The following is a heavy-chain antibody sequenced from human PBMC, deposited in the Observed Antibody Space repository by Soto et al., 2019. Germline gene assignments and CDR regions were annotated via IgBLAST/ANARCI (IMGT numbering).Heavy chain of an antibody. CDR3: ARVFGTSGSLVEDAVAL. J-gene: IGHJ3*01. CDR1: GGSVNSDNW. V-gene: IGHV4-4*02. Sequence: QVRLQESGPGLVKPSGTLSLTCAVSGGSVNSDNWWSWVRQSPGKGLEWVGEIYHTGSTNYNPSLSSRATISVDDSKNLFFLKLTSVTSADTAVYYCARVFGTSGSLVEDAVALWGRGTVVTVSS. CDR2: IYHTGST. D-gene: IGHD3-22*01.